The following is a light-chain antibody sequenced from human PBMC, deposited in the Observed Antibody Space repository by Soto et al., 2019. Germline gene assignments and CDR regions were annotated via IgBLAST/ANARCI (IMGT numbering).Light chain of an antibody. V-gene: IGLV2-14*01. CDR2: GVK. CDR1: GRDIGAYDY. J-gene: IGLJ1*01. CDR3: SSYTTSYVYV. Sequence: QSALTQPASVSGSPGPSITISCTGSGRDIGAYDYVSWYQQHPGKAPKLIIYGVKNRPSGVSNRFSASKSAFTASLTISGLQTEDEADYYCSSYTTSYVYVFGPGTKLTVL.